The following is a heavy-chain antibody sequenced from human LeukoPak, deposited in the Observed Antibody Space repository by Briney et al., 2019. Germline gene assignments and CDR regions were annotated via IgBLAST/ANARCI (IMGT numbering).Heavy chain of an antibody. D-gene: IGHD5-12*01. V-gene: IGHV1-69*13. CDR1: GGTSSSYA. CDR2: IIPIFGTA. Sequence: SVKVSCKASGGTSSSYAISWVRQAPGQRLEWMGGIIPIFGTANYAQKFQGRVTITADESTSTAYMELSSLRSEDTAVYYCARRVLRRGYSGYGGLDYWGQGTLVTVSS. J-gene: IGHJ4*02. CDR3: ARRVLRRGYSGYGGLDY.